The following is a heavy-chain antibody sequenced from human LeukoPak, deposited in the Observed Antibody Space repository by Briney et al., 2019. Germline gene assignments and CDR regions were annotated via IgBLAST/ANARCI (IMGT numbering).Heavy chain of an antibody. D-gene: IGHD3-10*01. CDR1: GFTFDDYA. J-gene: IGHJ4*02. CDR3: AKGPNYYGSGSYADY. Sequence: GGSLRLSCAASGFTFDDYAMHWVRQAPGKGLEWVSGISWNSGSIGYADSVKGRFTISRDNAKNSLYLQMNSLRAEDTALYYCAKGPNYYGSGSYADYWGQGTLVTVSS. CDR2: ISWNSGSI. V-gene: IGHV3-9*01.